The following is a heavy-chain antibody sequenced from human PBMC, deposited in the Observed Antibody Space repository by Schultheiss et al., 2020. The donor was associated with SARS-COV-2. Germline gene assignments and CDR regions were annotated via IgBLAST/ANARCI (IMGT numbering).Heavy chain of an antibody. Sequence: GGSLRLSCAASGFTFSSYAMSWVRQAPGKGLEWVSYISSSSSYTNYADSVKGRFTISRDNAKNSLYLQMNSLRAEDTAVYYCARDLPLHYDSSGYDYWGQGTLVTVSS. CDR1: GFTFSSYA. CDR3: ARDLPLHYDSSGYDY. D-gene: IGHD3-22*01. CDR2: ISSSSSYT. J-gene: IGHJ4*02. V-gene: IGHV3-21*05.